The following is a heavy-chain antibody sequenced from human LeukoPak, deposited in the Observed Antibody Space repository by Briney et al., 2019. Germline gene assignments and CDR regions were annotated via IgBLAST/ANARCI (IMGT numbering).Heavy chain of an antibody. J-gene: IGHJ6*03. Sequence: SETLSLTCAVYGESFSGYYWTWIRQAPGKGLEWIGEIDHSGGINYNPSLKSRVTISVGTSNNRFSLMMTSVTAADTAMYYRARGGYCSGTSCLMGKNHFYHYMDIWGKGTTVTVSS. CDR3: ARGGYCSGTSCLMGKNHFYHYMDI. CDR2: IDHSGGI. V-gene: IGHV4-34*01. D-gene: IGHD2-2*01. CDR1: GESFSGYY.